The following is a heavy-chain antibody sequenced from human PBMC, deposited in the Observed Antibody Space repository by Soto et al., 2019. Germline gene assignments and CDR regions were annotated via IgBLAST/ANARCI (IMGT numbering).Heavy chain of an antibody. CDR1: GYTFTSYY. CDR3: ARHDYADRTFDL. D-gene: IGHD5-12*01. J-gene: IGHJ3*01. CDR2: INPSGGST. V-gene: IGHV1-46*01. Sequence: ASVKVSCKASGYTFTSYYMHWVRQAPGQGLEWMGIINPSGGSTSYAQKFQGRVTISVDRSRNRFSLKLTSVTAADTAFYYCARHDYADRTFDLWGQGTKVTVSS.